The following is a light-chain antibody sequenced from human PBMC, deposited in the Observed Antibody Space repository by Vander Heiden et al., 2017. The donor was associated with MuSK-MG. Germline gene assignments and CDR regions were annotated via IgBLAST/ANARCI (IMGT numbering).Light chain of an antibody. CDR2: RNN. CDR3: AAWDDSLSGRV. CDR1: SSNIGSNY. Sequence: SVLTQPPSASGTPGQRVTISCSGSSSNIGSNYVYWYQQLPGTAPKLLIYRNNQRRSGVPDRFSGSKSGTSATLAISGLRSEDEADYYCAAWDDSLSGRVFGGGTKLTVL. J-gene: IGLJ3*02. V-gene: IGLV1-47*01.